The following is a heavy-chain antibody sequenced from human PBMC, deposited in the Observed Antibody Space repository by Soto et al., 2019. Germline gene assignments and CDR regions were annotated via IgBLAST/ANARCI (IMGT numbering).Heavy chain of an antibody. CDR2: IWYDGSNK. CDR1: GXTFSCHG. J-gene: IGHJ4*02. Sequence: GGALRLSCAASGXTFSCHGMHWVRPAPGQGLEWVAVIWYDGSNKYYADSVKGRFTISRDNSKNTLYLQMNSLRAEDTAVYYCARDAGYSSGPMYYFDYWGQGTLVTVSS. CDR3: ARDAGYSSGPMYYFDY. V-gene: IGHV3-33*01. D-gene: IGHD6-19*01.